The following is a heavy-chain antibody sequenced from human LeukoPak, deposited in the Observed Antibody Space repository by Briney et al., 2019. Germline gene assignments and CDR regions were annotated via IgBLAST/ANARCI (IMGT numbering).Heavy chain of an antibody. V-gene: IGHV1-46*01. D-gene: IGHD1-26*01. J-gene: IGHJ5*02. CDR1: GYTFTGYY. CDR2: INPSGGST. Sequence: ASVTVSCKASGYTFTGYYMHWVRQAPGQGLECMGIINPSGGSTSYAQKFQGGVTMTRDMSTSTVYMELSSLRSEDTAVYYCARGGVGATTYDWFDPWGQGTLVTVSS. CDR3: ARGGVGATTYDWFDP.